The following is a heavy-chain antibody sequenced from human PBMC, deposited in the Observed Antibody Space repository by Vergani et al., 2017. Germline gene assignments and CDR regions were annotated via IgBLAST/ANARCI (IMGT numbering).Heavy chain of an antibody. CDR1: GGTFSSYA. J-gene: IGHJ5*02. Sequence: QVQLVQSGAEVKKPGSSVKVSCKASGGTFSSYAISWVRQAPGQGLEWMGGIIPIFGTANYAQKFQGRVTITADESTSTAYMELSSLRSEDTAVYYCAREAHYDILTGYSLNPNTWFDPWGQGTLVTVSS. D-gene: IGHD3-9*01. V-gene: IGHV1-69*01. CDR3: AREAHYDILTGYSLNPNTWFDP. CDR2: IIPIFGTA.